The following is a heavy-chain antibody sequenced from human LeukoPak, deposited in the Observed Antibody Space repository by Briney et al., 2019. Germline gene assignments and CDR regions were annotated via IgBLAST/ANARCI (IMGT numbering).Heavy chain of an antibody. J-gene: IGHJ3*02. CDR1: GYTFTDYG. CDR3: AEDRLGLQDAFDI. CDR2: INTYNANT. V-gene: IGHV1-18*01. Sequence: GASVKVSCEASGYTFTDYGISWVRQAPGQGLEWMGWINTYNANTNYAQKLQGRVTMTTDTYTSTAYMELRSLRSDDTAVYYCAEDRLGLQDAFDIWGQGTMVTVSS. D-gene: IGHD3-16*01.